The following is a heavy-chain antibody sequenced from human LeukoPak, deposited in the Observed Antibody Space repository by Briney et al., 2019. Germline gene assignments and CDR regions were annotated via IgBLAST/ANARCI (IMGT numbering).Heavy chain of an antibody. D-gene: IGHD1-7*01. CDR2: INPSGGST. V-gene: IGHV1-46*01. J-gene: IGHJ4*02. Sequence: ASVKVSCKASSYTFTSYGISWVRQAPGQGLEWMGIINPSGGSTSYAQKFQGRVTMTRDTSTSTVYMELSSLRSEDTAVYYCARGNWNYGHYFDYWGQGTLVTVSS. CDR3: ARGNWNYGHYFDY. CDR1: SYTFTSYG.